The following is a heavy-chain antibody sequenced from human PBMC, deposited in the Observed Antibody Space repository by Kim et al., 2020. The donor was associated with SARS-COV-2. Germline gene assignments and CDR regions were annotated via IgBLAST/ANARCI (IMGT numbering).Heavy chain of an antibody. CDR1: GASISGGYF. CDR2: IYDSRNS. J-gene: IGHJ3*01. CDR3: ARLGFCSTTSCPRGGGFDV. V-gene: IGHV4-31*03. Sequence: SETLSLTCTVSGASISGGYFWTWIRQHPGTGLEWIGYIYDSRNSYYNPSLISRATISGDTSKNFFSLKLSSVTAADTAVYYCARLGFCSTTSCPRGGGFDVWGQGTVVTVS. D-gene: IGHD2-2*01.